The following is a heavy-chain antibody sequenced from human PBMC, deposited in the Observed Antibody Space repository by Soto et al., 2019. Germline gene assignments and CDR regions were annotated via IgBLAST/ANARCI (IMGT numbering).Heavy chain of an antibody. CDR2: VHYSGST. D-gene: IGHD6-25*01. V-gene: IGHV4-59*08. CDR1: GGSISNFY. Sequence: QVQLQESGPGLVKLSETLSLPCTVSGGSISNFYWTWIRQPPGKGLEWIGNVHYSGSTNYNPSITRRGTPSVDPAKSQGPLLLGSVPAAGTAWYYRARPKAAGSDRGGMDVWGHGAAVTVSS. CDR3: ARPKAAGSDRGGMDV. J-gene: IGHJ6*02.